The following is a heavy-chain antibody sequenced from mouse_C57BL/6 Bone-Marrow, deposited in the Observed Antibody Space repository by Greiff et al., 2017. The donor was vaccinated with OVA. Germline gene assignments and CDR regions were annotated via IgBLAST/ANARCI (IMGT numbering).Heavy chain of an antibody. CDR2: ISSGSSTI. V-gene: IGHV5-17*01. J-gene: IGHJ4*01. CDR3: ARPYRYAMDY. Sequence: EVNVVESGGGLVKPGGSLKLSCAASGFTFSDYGMHWVRQAPEKGLEWVAYISSGSSTIYYADTVKGRFTISRDNAKNTLFLQMTSLRSEDTAMYYCARPYRYAMDYWGQGTSVTVSS. D-gene: IGHD2-10*01. CDR1: GFTFSDYG.